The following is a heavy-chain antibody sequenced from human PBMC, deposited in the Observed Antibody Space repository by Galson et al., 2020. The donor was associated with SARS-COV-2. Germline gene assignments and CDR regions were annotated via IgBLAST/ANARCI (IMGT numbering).Heavy chain of an antibody. J-gene: IGHJ6*02. Sequence: GGSLRLSCAASGFTFSSYWMSWVRQAPGKGLEWVANIKQDGSEKYYVDSVKGRFTIYRDNAKNSLYLQMNSLRAEDTAVYYCARDGLAIFGVVDYYYYYGMDVWGQGTTVTVSS. D-gene: IGHD3-3*01. CDR3: ARDGLAIFGVVDYYYYYGMDV. CDR1: GFTFSSYW. V-gene: IGHV3-7*01. CDR2: IKQDGSEK.